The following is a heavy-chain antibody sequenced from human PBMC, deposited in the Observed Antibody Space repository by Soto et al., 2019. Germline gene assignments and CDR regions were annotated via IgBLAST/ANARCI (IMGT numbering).Heavy chain of an antibody. V-gene: IGHV4-34*01. CDR2: INHSGST. CDR1: GGSFSGYY. J-gene: IGHJ4*02. Sequence: QVRLQQWGAGLLKPSETLSLTCAVYGGSFSGYYWTWIRQPPGKGLEWIGEINHSGSTNYNPSLKSRVTISVDTSKNQFSLKLSSVTAADTAVYYCARGGEIVVVVSTTGRYFDYWGQGTLVTVSS. D-gene: IGHD2-15*01. CDR3: ARGGEIVVVVSTTGRYFDY.